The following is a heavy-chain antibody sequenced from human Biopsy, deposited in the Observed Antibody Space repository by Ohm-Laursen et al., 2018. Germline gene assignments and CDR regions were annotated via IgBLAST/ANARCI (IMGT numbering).Heavy chain of an antibody. CDR3: AKHGSGWTGDDAFHI. CDR1: GGSISGSS. Sequence: SDTLSLTCTVSGGSISGSSWSWIRQAPGKGLEWIGYISYSRDTNYNPSLKSHITISVDTSKNQFSLKLTSVTAADTAVYYCAKHGSGWTGDDAFHIWGQGTMVTVSS. D-gene: IGHD6-19*01. CDR2: ISYSRDT. V-gene: IGHV4-59*08. J-gene: IGHJ3*02.